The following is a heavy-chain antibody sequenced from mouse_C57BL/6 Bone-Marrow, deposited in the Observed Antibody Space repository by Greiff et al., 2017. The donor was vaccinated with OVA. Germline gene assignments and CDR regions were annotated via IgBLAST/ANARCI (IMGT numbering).Heavy chain of an antibody. Sequence: EVKLQESGGGLVQPGGSLKLSCAASGFTFSDYYMYWVRQTPEKRLEWVAYISNGGGSTYYPDTVKGRFTISRDNAKNTLYLQMSRLKSEDTAMYYCARRGLDYAMDYWGQGTSVTVSS. CDR2: ISNGGGST. CDR1: GFTFSDYY. J-gene: IGHJ4*01. V-gene: IGHV5-12*01. CDR3: ARRGLDYAMDY. D-gene: IGHD3-3*01.